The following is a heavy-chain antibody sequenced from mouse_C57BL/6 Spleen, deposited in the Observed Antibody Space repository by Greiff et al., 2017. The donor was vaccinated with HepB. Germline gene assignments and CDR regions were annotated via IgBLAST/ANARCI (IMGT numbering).Heavy chain of an antibody. CDR2: ISSGGSYT. CDR3: ARRENVGEGYFDY. CDR1: GFTFSSYG. Sequence: DVKLVESGGDLVKPGGSLKLSCAASGFTFSSYGMSWVRQTPDKRLEWVATISSGGSYTYYPDSVKGRFTISRDNAKNTLYLQMSSLKSEDTAMYYCARRENVGEGYFDYWGQGTTLTVSS. J-gene: IGHJ2*01. D-gene: IGHD4-1*01. V-gene: IGHV5-6*02.